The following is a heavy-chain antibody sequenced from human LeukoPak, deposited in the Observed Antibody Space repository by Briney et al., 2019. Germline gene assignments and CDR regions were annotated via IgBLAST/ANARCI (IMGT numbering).Heavy chain of an antibody. CDR1: GFAFHVYA. CDR2: ISGNGHTI. Sequence: GGTLRLSCAASGFAFHVYAIYWVRQAPGKGLEWVSLISGNGHTISYADSVRGRFTISRDNTKNSLYLQMDSLTTEDTAVYYCARDDGASSLLDFWGQGTLVTVSS. D-gene: IGHD3-16*02. J-gene: IGHJ4*02. V-gene: IGHV3-43*02. CDR3: ARDDGASSLLDF.